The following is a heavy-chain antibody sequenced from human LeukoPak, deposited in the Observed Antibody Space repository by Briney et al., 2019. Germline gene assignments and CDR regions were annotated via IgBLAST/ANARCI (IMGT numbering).Heavy chain of an antibody. J-gene: IGHJ4*02. CDR3: ARARYCSGGSCYSDY. V-gene: IGHV1-2*02. CDR2: INPNSGGT. D-gene: IGHD2-15*01. Sequence: ASVKVSCKASGYTFISYGITWVRQAPGQGLEWMGWINPNSGGTNYVQKFQGRVTMTRDTSISTAYMELSRLRSDDTAVYYCARARYCSGGSCYSDYWGQGTLVTVSS. CDR1: GYTFISYG.